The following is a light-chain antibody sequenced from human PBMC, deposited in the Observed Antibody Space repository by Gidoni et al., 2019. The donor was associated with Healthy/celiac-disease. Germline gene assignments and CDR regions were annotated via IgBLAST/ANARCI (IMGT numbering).Light chain of an antibody. CDR3: QQRSNWPKVT. J-gene: IGKJ5*01. V-gene: IGKV3-11*01. CDR2: DAS. CDR1: QSVSSY. Sequence: EIVFTHSPATLSLSPGERATLSCRASQSVSSYLAWYQQKPGQAPRLLIYDASNRATGIPARFSGSGSGTDFTLTISSLEPEDFAVYYCQQRSNWPKVTFXXXTRLEIK.